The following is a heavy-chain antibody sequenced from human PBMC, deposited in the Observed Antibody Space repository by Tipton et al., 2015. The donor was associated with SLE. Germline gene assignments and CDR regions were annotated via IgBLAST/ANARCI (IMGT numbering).Heavy chain of an antibody. J-gene: IGHJ6*03. D-gene: IGHD2-2*01. V-gene: IGHV4-61*02. CDR2: IYTSGST. CDR3: AREGVGYQLFPDYYYYYMDF. Sequence: TLSLTCTVSGGSFTSGTYYWSWIRQPAGKGLEWIGRIYTSGSTNYNPSLKSRVTISVDTSKNQFSLKLSSVTAADTAVYYCAREGVGYQLFPDYYYYYMDFCGKGTTVTVSS. CDR1: GGSFTSGTYY.